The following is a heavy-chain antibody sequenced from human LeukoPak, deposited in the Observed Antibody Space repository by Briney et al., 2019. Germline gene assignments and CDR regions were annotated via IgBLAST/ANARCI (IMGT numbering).Heavy chain of an antibody. D-gene: IGHD3-10*01. CDR3: ARDYRWFGELPFDY. CDR2: INPNSGGT. V-gene: IGHV1-2*02. Sequence: ASVKVSCKASGYTFTGYYMHWVRQAPGQGLEWMGWINPNSGGTNYAQKFQGRVTMTRDTSISTAYMELSRLRSDDMAVYYCARDYRWFGELPFDYWGQGTLVTVSS. CDR1: GYTFTGYY. J-gene: IGHJ4*02.